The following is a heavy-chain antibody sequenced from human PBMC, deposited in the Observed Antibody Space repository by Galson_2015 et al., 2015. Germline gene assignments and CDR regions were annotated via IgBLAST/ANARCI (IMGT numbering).Heavy chain of an antibody. CDR3: ARDAPGIAVAYCYYYYGMDF. CDR2: ISSSGSTI. D-gene: IGHD6-13*01. Sequence: SLRLSCAASGFTFSSYEMNWVGPAPGKGLAWVSYISSSGSTIHYADSVKGRFTISRDNAKNSLYLQMNSLRAEDTAVYYCARDAPGIAVAYCYYYYGMDFWGQGTPVTVSS. CDR1: GFTFSSYE. V-gene: IGHV3-48*03. J-gene: IGHJ6*02.